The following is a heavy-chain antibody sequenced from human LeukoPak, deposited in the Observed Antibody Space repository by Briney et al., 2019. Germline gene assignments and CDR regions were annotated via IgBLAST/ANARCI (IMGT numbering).Heavy chain of an antibody. CDR3: AKQVAYCGGDCYNL. Sequence: GGSLRLSCAASGFTFSSYAMSWVRQAPGKGLEWVSAISGSGDSTYYADSVKGRFTIPRDNSKNTLYLQMNSLRAEDTAVYYCAKQVAYCGGDCYNLWGQGTLVTVSS. CDR1: GFTFSSYA. J-gene: IGHJ5*02. D-gene: IGHD2-21*02. CDR2: ISGSGDST. V-gene: IGHV3-23*01.